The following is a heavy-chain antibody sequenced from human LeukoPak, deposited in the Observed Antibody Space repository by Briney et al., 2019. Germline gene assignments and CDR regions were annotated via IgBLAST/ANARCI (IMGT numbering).Heavy chain of an antibody. CDR1: GYTFTGYY. D-gene: IGHD3-16*01. CDR3: SRGGGYATYNWFDP. Sequence: ASVKVSCRASGYTFTGYYMHWVRQAPGQGLEWMGWINPNSGGTNYAQKFQGRVSMTRDTSISTAYMELSRLRSDDTAVYYCSRGGGYATYNWFDPWGQGTRVTVSS. CDR2: INPNSGGT. J-gene: IGHJ5*02. V-gene: IGHV1-2*02.